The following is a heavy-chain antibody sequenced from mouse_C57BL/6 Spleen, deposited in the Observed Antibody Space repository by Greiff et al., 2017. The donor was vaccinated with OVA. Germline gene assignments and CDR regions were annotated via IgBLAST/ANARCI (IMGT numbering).Heavy chain of an antibody. J-gene: IGHJ2*01. CDR3: ARSGGPPYYYGSSLDY. CDR1: GYAFSSSW. Sequence: VQLQQSGPELVKPGASVKISCKASGYAFSSSWMNWVKQRPGKGLEWIGRIYPGDGDTNYNGKFKGKATLTADKSSSTAYMQLSSLTSEDSAVYFCARSGGPPYYYGSSLDYWGQGTTLTVSS. D-gene: IGHD1-1*01. CDR2: IYPGDGDT. V-gene: IGHV1-82*01.